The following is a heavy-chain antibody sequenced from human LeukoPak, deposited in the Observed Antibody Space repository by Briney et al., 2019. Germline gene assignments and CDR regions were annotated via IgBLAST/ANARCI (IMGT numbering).Heavy chain of an antibody. D-gene: IGHD3-10*01. CDR1: GGSISSYY. CDR2: IYYSGST. V-gene: IGHV4-59*12. CDR3: AREGGSGAGGAAFDI. Sequence: SETLSLTCTVSGGSISSYYWSWIRQPPGKGLEWIGYIYYSGSTNYNPSLKSRVTISVDTSKNQFSLKLSSVTAADTAVYYCAREGGSGAGGAAFDIWGQGTMVTVSS. J-gene: IGHJ3*02.